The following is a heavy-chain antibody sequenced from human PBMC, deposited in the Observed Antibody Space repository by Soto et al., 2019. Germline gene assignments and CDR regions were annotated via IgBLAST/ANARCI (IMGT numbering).Heavy chain of an antibody. Sequence: GASVKVSCKASGGAFSSYAISWVRQAPGQGLEWMGGIIPIFGSPNYAQTFQGRVTISADKSTSTAYMELRSLRSEDTAVYYCARRGSGSYYDYWGQGTLVTVSS. V-gene: IGHV1-69*06. CDR2: IIPIFGSP. D-gene: IGHD1-26*01. J-gene: IGHJ4*02. CDR1: GGAFSSYA. CDR3: ARRGSGSYYDY.